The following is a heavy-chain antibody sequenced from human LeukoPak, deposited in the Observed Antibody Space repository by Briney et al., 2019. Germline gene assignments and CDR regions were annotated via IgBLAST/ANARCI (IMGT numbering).Heavy chain of an antibody. V-gene: IGHV3-9*01. Sequence: GGSLRLSCAASGFTFDDYAMHWVRQAPGKGLEWVSGISWNSGSIGYADSVKGRFTISRDNAKNSLYLQMNSLRAEDTALYYCAKDSYDDYGQYYYGMDVWGQGTTVTVSS. CDR3: AKDSYDDYGQYYYGMDV. D-gene: IGHD4-17*01. J-gene: IGHJ6*02. CDR1: GFTFDDYA. CDR2: ISWNSGSI.